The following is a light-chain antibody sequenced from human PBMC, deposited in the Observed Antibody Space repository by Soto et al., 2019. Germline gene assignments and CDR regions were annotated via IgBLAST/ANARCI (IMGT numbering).Light chain of an antibody. J-gene: IGKJ4*01. CDR1: QHIGSN. Sequence: IVMTQSPATLSVSPGERVTLSCMASQHIGSNLAWYQQKPGQAPRLLIYDASTRATGIPGRFSGSGSGTEFTLSISSLQYEDFAVYYCQQFNIWQLTFGGGTKVDIK. CDR2: DAS. V-gene: IGKV3D-15*01. CDR3: QQFNIWQLT.